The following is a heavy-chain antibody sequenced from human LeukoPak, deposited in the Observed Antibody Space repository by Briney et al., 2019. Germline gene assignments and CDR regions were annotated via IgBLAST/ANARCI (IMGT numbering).Heavy chain of an antibody. CDR3: ARSRDYDYVWGSYRYTRYYYYMDV. J-gene: IGHJ6*03. CDR1: GGSFSGYY. Sequence: PSETLSLTCAVYGGSFSGYYWSWIRPPPGKGLEWIGEINHSGSTNYNPSLRSRVTISVDTSKNQFSLKLSSVTAADTAVYYCARSRDYDYVWGSYRYTRYYYYMDVWGKGTTVTVSS. CDR2: INHSGST. D-gene: IGHD3-16*02. V-gene: IGHV4-34*01.